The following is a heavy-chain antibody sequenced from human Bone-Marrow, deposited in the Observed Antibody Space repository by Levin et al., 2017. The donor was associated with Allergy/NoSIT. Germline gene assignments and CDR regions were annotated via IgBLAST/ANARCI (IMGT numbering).Heavy chain of an antibody. J-gene: IGHJ4*02. V-gene: IGHV3-9*01. CDR3: AKARTNSGFVVGFDY. D-gene: IGHD3-22*01. CDR1: GFTFDDYA. CDR2: ISWSGNTT. Sequence: QPGGSLRLSCAVSGFTFDDYAMHWVRQAPGKGLEWVSGISWSGNTTGYADSVKGRFTVSRDNARNSLYLQMNSLRPEDTAFYYCAKARTNSGFVVGFDYWGQGTLVTVSS.